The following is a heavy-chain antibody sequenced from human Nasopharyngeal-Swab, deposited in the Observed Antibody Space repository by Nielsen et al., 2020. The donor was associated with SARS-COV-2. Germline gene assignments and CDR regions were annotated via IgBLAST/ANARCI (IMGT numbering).Heavy chain of an antibody. V-gene: IGHV3-74*01. CDR1: GFTFSTYW. CDR3: VSGPQWFTYGSKFDALFFDL. CDR2: INSEGSET. D-gene: IGHD3-22*01. J-gene: IGHJ2*01. Sequence: GESLKISCAASGFTFSTYWMHWVRQAPGGGLIWVSHINSEGSETRYADSVKGRFTISRDNVRNRLYLQLNSLRADDTAKYFCVSGPQWFTYGSKFDALFFDLWGRGTRVLVSS.